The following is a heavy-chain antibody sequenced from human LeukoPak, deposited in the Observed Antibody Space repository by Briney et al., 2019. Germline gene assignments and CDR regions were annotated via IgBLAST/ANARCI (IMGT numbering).Heavy chain of an antibody. J-gene: IGHJ4*02. V-gene: IGHV4-30-2*01. CDR3: ARRSNNYGDYFDY. D-gene: IGHD4-11*01. CDR1: GYSISSGGYY. Sequence: SETLSLTCTVSGYSISSGGYYWSWIRQPPGKGLEWIGYIYHSGSTFYNPSLESRVTISVDRSKNQFSLKLSSVTAADTAVYYCARRSNNYGDYFDYWGQGTLVTVSS. CDR2: IYHSGST.